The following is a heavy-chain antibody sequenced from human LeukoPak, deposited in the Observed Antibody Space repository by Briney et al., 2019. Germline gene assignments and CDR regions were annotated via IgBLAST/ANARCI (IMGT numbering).Heavy chain of an antibody. Sequence: SETLSLTCTVSGGSISSYYWSWIRQPPGKGLEWIGYIYYSGSTNYNPSLKSRVTISVDTSKNQFSLKLSSVTAADTAVYYCARDRSAGIWGQGTMVTVSS. CDR2: IYYSGST. CDR3: ARDRSAGI. CDR1: GGSISSYY. V-gene: IGHV4-59*01. D-gene: IGHD3-3*01. J-gene: IGHJ3*02.